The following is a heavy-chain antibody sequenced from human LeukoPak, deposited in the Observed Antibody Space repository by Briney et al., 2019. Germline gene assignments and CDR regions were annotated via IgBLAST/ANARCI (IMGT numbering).Heavy chain of an antibody. CDR3: ARQERGLWFGELLHLDY. J-gene: IGHJ4*02. D-gene: IGHD3-10*01. CDR2: IYYSGTT. Sequence: ASETLSLTCTVSGDSISSHFWNWIRQPPGKGLEWIGNIYYSGTTDYNPSLKSRVTISVDTSKNQFSLKLSSVTAADTAVYYCARQERGLWFGELLHLDYWGQGTLVTVSS. V-gene: IGHV4-59*08. CDR1: GDSISSHF.